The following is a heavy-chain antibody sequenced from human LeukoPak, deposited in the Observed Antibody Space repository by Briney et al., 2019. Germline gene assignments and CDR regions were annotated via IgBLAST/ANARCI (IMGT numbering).Heavy chain of an antibody. D-gene: IGHD3-22*01. Sequence: SETLSLTCAVYGGSFSGYYWSWIRQPPGKGLEWIGEINHSGSTNYNPSLKSRVTISVDTSKNQFSLKLSSVTAADTAVYCCARGNHYYYDSSGHPYFDYWVQGTLVTVSS. CDR2: INHSGST. CDR1: GGSFSGYY. J-gene: IGHJ4*02. CDR3: ARGNHYYYDSSGHPYFDY. V-gene: IGHV4-34*01.